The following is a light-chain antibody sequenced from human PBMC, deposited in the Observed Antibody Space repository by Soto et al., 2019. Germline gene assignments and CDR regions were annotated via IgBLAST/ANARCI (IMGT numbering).Light chain of an antibody. V-gene: IGLV1-44*01. J-gene: IGLJ2*01. Sequence: QAVVTQPPSASGTPGQRVTISCSGSSSNIGSNTVNWYQQLPGTAPKLLIYSNNQRPSGVPDRFSGSKSGTSASLAISGLQSEDEADYYCASWDDNLNGPVFGRGTKLTVL. CDR1: SSNIGSNT. CDR3: ASWDDNLNGPV. CDR2: SNN.